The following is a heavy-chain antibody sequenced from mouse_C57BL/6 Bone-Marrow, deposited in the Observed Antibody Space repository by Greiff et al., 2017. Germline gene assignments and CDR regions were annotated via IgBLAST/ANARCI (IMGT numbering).Heavy chain of an antibody. D-gene: IGHD1-1*01. CDR3: AAYWSAWFAY. Sequence: EVQGVESGGGLVKPGGSLKLSCAASGFTFSSYAMSWVRQTPEKRLEWVATISDGGSYTYYPDNVKGRFTISRDNAKNNLYLQMSHLKSEDTAMYYCAAYWSAWFAYWGQGTLVTVSA. V-gene: IGHV5-4*01. CDR2: ISDGGSYT. J-gene: IGHJ3*01. CDR1: GFTFSSYA.